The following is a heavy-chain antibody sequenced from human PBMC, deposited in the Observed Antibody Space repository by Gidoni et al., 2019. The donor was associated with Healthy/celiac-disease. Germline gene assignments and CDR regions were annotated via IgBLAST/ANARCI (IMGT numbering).Heavy chain of an antibody. CDR1: GFTFSSYG. V-gene: IGHV3-33*01. D-gene: IGHD3-3*01. Sequence: VQLVESGGGVVQPGRSLRLSCAASGFTFSSYGMHWVRQAPGKGLEWVAVIWYDVSNKYYADSVKGRFTISRENSKNTLYLQMNSRRAEDTAVYYCAREAYEFWSGYTDSYYGMDVWGQGTTVTVSS. J-gene: IGHJ6*02. CDR3: AREAYEFWSGYTDSYYGMDV. CDR2: IWYDVSNK.